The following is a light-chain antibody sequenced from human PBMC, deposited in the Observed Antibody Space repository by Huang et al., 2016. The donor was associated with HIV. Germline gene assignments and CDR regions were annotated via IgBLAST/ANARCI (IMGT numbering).Light chain of an antibody. J-gene: IGKJ1*01. V-gene: IGKV1-5*03. CDR3: QQYNTCWT. CDR2: KSS. Sequence: DIQMTQSPSILSASVGDRVTITWRASQSVSSWLAWYQQKAGKPPKSLIYKSSTLESGVPSRFSGSGSGTEFTLTISSLQPDDFATYYCQQYNTCWTFGQGTKV. CDR1: QSVSSW.